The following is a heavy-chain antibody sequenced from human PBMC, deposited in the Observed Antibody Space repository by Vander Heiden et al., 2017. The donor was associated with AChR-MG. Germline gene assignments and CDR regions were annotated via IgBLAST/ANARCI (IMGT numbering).Heavy chain of an antibody. D-gene: IGHD4-17*01. V-gene: IGHV4-4*07. CDR2: IYTSGST. Sequence: QVQLQESGPGLVKPSETLSPTCTVSGGSISSYYWSWIRQPAGKGLEWIGRIYTSGSTNYNPSLKSRVTMSVDTSKNQFSLKLSSVTAADTAVYYCARGTVTTWRWYFDLWGRGTLVTVSS. CDR3: ARGTVTTWRWYFDL. CDR1: GGSISSYY. J-gene: IGHJ2*01.